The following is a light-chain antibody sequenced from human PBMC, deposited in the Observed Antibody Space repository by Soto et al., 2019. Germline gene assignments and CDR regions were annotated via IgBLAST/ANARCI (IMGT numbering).Light chain of an antibody. J-gene: IGKJ4*01. V-gene: IGKV1-33*01. CDR3: QQYDNLPLT. CDR1: QDISNY. CDR2: DAS. Sequence: DIQMTQSPSSLSASVGDRVTITCQASQDISNYLNWYQQKPGKAPMLLIYDASNLETGVPSRFSGSGSGTDFTFTISSLQAEDIATYYCQQYDNLPLTVGGGTKVEIK.